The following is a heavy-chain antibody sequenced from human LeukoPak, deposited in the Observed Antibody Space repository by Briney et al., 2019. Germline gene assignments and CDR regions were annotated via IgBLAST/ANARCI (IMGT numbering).Heavy chain of an antibody. CDR3: ARDLHIVLMVYAMGSDAFDI. J-gene: IGHJ3*02. V-gene: IGHV1-2*02. Sequence: GASVKVSCKASGYTFTGYYMHWVRQAPGQGLEWMGWINPNSGGTNYAQKFQGRVTMTRDTSISTAYMELSRLRYDDTAVYYCARDLHIVLMVYAMGSDAFDIWGQGTMVTVSS. CDR1: GYTFTGYY. CDR2: INPNSGGT. D-gene: IGHD2-8*01.